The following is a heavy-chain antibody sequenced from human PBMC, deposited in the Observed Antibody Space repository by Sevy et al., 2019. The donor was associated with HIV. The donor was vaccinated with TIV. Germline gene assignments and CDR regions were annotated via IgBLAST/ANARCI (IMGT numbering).Heavy chain of an antibody. CDR2: IKQDAGQK. J-gene: IGHJ4*02. D-gene: IGHD1-7*01. V-gene: IGHV3-7*01. CDR3: ARDDGNYYFHY. Sequence: GGSLRLSCAASGFTFSKYWMGWVRQAPGKGLEWVANIKQDAGQKYYVDSVKGRFTISGDNAKNSRYLQMNRLRAEDTAVYFCARDDGNYYFHYWGQGTLVTVSS. CDR1: GFTFSKYW.